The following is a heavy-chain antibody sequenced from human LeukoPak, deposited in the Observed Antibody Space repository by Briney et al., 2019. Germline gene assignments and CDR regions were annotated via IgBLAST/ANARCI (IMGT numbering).Heavy chain of an antibody. J-gene: IGHJ4*02. Sequence: PGGSLRLSCVVSGFIFSKYGMHWVRQAPGKGLEWVAVISYDGSDKYYADSVKGRFTISRDNSENTLYLQMNSLRAEDTAVYYCAKDWQGGLGDSSGWYAYWGQGTLVTVSS. CDR3: AKDWQGGLGDSSGWYAY. CDR2: ISYDGSDK. D-gene: IGHD6-19*01. CDR1: GFIFSKYG. V-gene: IGHV3-30-3*01.